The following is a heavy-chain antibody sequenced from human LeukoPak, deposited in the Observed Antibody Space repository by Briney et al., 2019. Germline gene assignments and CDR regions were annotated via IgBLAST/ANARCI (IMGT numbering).Heavy chain of an antibody. CDR2: ISGGGVAI. Sequence: GGSLRLSCSASGFNFSNHAMRWVRQAPGKGLQGVSAISGGGVAIYYADAVKGRFTIPRDNSKNTLYLQMKSLGAEDTAVYYLAKDGFDYYDGSGYYYFNYWGQGTLVTVSS. CDR1: GFNFSNHA. CDR3: AKDGFDYYDGSGYYYFNY. J-gene: IGHJ4*02. V-gene: IGHV3-23*01. D-gene: IGHD3-22*01.